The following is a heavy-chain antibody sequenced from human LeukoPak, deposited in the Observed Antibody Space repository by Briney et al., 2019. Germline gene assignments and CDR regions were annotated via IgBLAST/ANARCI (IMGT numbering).Heavy chain of an antibody. J-gene: IGHJ4*02. CDR1: GGTFSSYA. Sequence: ASVKVSCKASGGTFSSYAISWVRQAPGQGLEWMGGIIPIFGTANYAQKFQGRVTITADESTSTAYMDLSSLRSEDTAVYYCAREQDYYDSSGYPTPFDYWGQGTLVTVSS. V-gene: IGHV1-69*13. D-gene: IGHD3-22*01. CDR3: AREQDYYDSSGYPTPFDY. CDR2: IIPIFGTA.